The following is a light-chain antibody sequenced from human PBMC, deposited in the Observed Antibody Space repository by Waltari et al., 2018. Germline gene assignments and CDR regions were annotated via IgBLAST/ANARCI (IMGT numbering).Light chain of an antibody. CDR2: GNN. Sequence: QSVLTQPPSVSGAPGQRITISCTGSSSNIGAGHDVNWYRVFPGAAPKVLLYGNNNRPSGVPDRFSGSKSATSASLAITGLQAEDAADYYCCSYAGRSTLVFGGGTKLTVL. CDR1: SSNIGAGHD. CDR3: CSYAGRSTLV. J-gene: IGLJ3*02. V-gene: IGLV1-40*01.